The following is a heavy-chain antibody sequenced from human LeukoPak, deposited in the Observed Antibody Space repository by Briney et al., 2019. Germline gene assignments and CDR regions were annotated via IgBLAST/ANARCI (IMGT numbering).Heavy chain of an antibody. CDR1: GFTFSSYG. Sequence: GGSLRLSCAASGFTFSSYGMHWVRQAPGKGLEWVAVISYDGSNKYYADSVKGRFTISRDNSKNTLYLQMNSLGAEGTAVYYCAKSASSYFDYWGQGTLVTVSS. J-gene: IGHJ4*02. CDR2: ISYDGSNK. CDR3: AKSASSYFDY. V-gene: IGHV3-30*18.